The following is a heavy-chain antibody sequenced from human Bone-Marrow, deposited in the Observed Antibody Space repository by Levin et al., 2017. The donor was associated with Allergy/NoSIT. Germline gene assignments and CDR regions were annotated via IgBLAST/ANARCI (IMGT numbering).Heavy chain of an antibody. CDR3: ARESRFCSGGTCYGFDY. J-gene: IGHJ4*02. CDR1: GDPMSRYH. CDR2: IYSSGST. Sequence: SETLSLTCAVSGDPMSRYHWNWIRQPAGKGLEWIGRIYSSGSTSYNPSLQSRVTMSVDTSKNLFSLMLSSVTAVDTAVYYCARESRFCSGGTCYGFDYWGQGTLVTVSS. D-gene: IGHD2-15*01. V-gene: IGHV4-4*07.